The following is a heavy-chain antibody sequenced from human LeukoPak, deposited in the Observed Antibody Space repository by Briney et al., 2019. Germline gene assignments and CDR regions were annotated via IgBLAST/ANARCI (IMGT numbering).Heavy chain of an antibody. CDR3: ARDSSRGYTYAFDY. V-gene: IGHV1-2*02. CDR1: GYTFTDYY. CDR2: ISPNSGGS. D-gene: IGHD5-18*01. Sequence: ASVKVSCKASGYTFTDYYIHWVRQAPGQGLEWMGWISPNSGGSNYAQTFQGRVTMTRDTSINTAYMELSRLRSDDAAVYFCARDSSRGYTYAFDYWGQGTLVSVSS. J-gene: IGHJ4*02.